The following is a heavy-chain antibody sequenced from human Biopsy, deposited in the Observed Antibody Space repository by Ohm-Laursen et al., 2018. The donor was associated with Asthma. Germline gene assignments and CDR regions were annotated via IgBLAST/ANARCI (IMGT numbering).Heavy chain of an antibody. CDR1: RGTFSSYA. J-gene: IGHJ5*02. Sequence: ASVKVSCKSPRGTFSSYAISWVRQAPGQGLEWMGRINPNSGGTNYAQKFQGRVTMTRDTSISTAYMEVSRLRSDDTAVYYCARGQKSAGDRWFDPWGQGTLVTVSS. CDR3: ARGQKSAGDRWFDP. V-gene: IGHV1-2*06. CDR2: INPNSGGT. D-gene: IGHD6-13*01.